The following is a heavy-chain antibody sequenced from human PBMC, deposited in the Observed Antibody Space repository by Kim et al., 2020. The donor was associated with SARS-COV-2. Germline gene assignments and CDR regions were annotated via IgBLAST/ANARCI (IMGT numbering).Heavy chain of an antibody. CDR3: ARDFGDAAGTYFDY. J-gene: IGHJ4*02. Sequence: AQKFQGRVTMTRDTSTSTVYMELSSLRSEDTAVYYCARDFGDAAGTYFDYWGQGTLVTVSS. V-gene: IGHV1-46*01. D-gene: IGHD6-13*01.